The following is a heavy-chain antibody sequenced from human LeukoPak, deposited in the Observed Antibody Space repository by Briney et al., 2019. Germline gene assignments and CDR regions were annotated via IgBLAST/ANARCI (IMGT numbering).Heavy chain of an antibody. CDR1: GGSISTYY. CDR3: TRERVGASSDAFDI. CDR2: IYTSGST. J-gene: IGHJ3*02. D-gene: IGHD1-26*01. V-gene: IGHV4-4*07. Sequence: SETLSLTCTVSGGSISTYYWNWIRQPAGKGLEWIGRIYTSGSTNYNPSLKSRVTMSVDTSKNQFSLKLSSVTAADTAVYYCTRERVGASSDAFDIWGQGTMVTVSS.